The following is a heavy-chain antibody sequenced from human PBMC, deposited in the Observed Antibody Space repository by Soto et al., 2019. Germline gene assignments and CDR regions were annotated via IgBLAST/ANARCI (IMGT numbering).Heavy chain of an antibody. CDR3: AKGSIEYSAAVDN. V-gene: IGHV3-23*01. D-gene: IGHD5-12*01. CDR2: ISARGGSS. CDR1: GFSFSSYA. Sequence: DVQLLESGGGLVQPGGSLRLSCAASGFSFSSYAMVWVRQAPGKGLEWVAVISARGGSSYFADSVKGRFTLSRDNSKNVLSLEMNSLRAEDKDIDFCAKGSIEYSAAVDNWGQGTLVVVSS. J-gene: IGHJ4*02.